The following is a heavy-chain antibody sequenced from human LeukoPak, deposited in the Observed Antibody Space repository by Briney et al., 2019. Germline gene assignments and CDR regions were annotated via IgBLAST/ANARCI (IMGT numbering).Heavy chain of an antibody. CDR1: GFTFSSYG. D-gene: IGHD3-10*01. CDR3: AKLYGSGSYYMNYYYYMDV. Sequence: PGGSLRLSCAASGFTFSSYGMSWVRQAPGKGLEWVSAISGSGGSTYYADSVKGRFTISRDNSKNTLYLQMNSLRSEDTAVYYCAKLYGSGSYYMNYYYYMDVWGKGTTVTISS. CDR2: ISGSGGST. V-gene: IGHV3-23*01. J-gene: IGHJ6*03.